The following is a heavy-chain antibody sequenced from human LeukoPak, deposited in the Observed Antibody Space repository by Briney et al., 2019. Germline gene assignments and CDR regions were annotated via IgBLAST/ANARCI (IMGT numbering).Heavy chain of an antibody. D-gene: IGHD2-15*01. CDR3: ARERDIDCSGGSCSLPNAFDI. CDR1: GGSISSSSYY. V-gene: IGHV4-61*01. J-gene: IGHJ3*02. CDR2: IYYSGST. Sequence: SETLSLTCTVSGGSISSSSYYWSWIRQPPGKGLEWIGYIYYSGSTNYNPSLKSRVTISVDTSKNQFSLKLSSVTAADTAVYYCARERDIDCSGGSCSLPNAFDIWGQGTMVTVSS.